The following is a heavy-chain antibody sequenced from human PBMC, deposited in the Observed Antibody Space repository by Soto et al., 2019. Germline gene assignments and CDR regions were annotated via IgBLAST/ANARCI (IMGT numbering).Heavy chain of an antibody. CDR3: AGTTVTTIMDY. Sequence: GGSLRLSCAASGFPFSSYAMTWVRQTPGQGLQWVSSISGSGGRTYYADSVKGRFTISRDNSKNQFSLKLSSVTAADTAVYYCAGTTVTTIMDYWGQGTLVTVSS. CDR2: ISGSGGRT. J-gene: IGHJ4*02. D-gene: IGHD4-17*01. CDR1: GFPFSSYA. V-gene: IGHV3-23*01.